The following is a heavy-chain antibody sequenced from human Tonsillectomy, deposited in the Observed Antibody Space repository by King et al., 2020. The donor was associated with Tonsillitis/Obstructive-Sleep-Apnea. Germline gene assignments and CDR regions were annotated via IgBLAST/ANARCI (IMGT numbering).Heavy chain of an antibody. CDR2: ISSSSSYI. CDR1: GFTFSSYS. V-gene: IGHV3-21*01. J-gene: IGHJ5*02. Sequence: VQLVESGGGLVKPGGSLRLSCAASGFTFSSYSMNWVRQAPGKGLEWVSSISSSSSYIYYADSVKGRFTISRDNAKNSLYLQMNSLRAEDTAVYYCARDKESGWCTSCYRWFDPWGQGTLVTVSS. CDR3: ARDKESGWCTSCYRWFDP. D-gene: IGHD2-2*02.